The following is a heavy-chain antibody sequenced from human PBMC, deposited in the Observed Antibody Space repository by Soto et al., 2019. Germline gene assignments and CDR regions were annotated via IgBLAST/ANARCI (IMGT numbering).Heavy chain of an antibody. CDR1: GFTFSSYW. D-gene: IGHD3-3*01. CDR2: IYSDGSTT. CDR3: ARGAYEFDY. J-gene: IGHJ4*02. Sequence: EVQLVESGGGLVQPGGSLRLSCAASGFTFSSYWMHWVRQVPGKGLVWVSRIYSDGSTTNYADSVKGQFTISGDIAKNTLYLQMNSLRAEDTAVYYCARGAYEFDYWGQGTLVTVTS. V-gene: IGHV3-74*01.